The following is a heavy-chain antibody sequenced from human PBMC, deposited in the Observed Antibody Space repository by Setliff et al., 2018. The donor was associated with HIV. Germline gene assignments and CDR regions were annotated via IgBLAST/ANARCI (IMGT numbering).Heavy chain of an antibody. CDR2: IKQDGSEK. CDR3: AGLVVVETAGDVFDL. J-gene: IGHJ3*01. D-gene: IGHD2-15*01. Sequence: LRLSCAASGFSFSDYYMSWIRQAPGKGLEWVANIKQDGSEKYYVDSVKGRFTISRDNSKNSLFLEMNTLRAEDSADYYCAGLVVVETAGDVFDLWGQGTPVTVSS. V-gene: IGHV3-7*01. CDR1: GFSFSDYY.